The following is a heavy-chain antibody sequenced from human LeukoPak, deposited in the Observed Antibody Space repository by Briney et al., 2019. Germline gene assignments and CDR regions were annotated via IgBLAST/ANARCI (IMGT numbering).Heavy chain of an antibody. CDR2: ISASGGST. CDR1: GFTFSSYA. D-gene: IGHD6-19*01. V-gene: IGHV3-23*01. CDR3: AKDHSSGWQDKYFQH. J-gene: IGHJ1*01. Sequence: PGGSLRLSCAASGFTFSSYAMSWVHQAPGKGLEWVSTISASGGSTYYADSVKGRFTISRDTSKNTLYLQMNSLRAEDTATYYCAKDHSSGWQDKYFQHWGQGTLVTVSS.